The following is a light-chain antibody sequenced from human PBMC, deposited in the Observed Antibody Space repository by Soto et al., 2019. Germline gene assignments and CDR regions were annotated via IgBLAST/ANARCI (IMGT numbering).Light chain of an antibody. Sequence: IQMTQSPSTLSASVGYRVTITCRASQGISNYLAWYQQKPGKAPKLLIYAASTLQSGVPSRFSAGGSGTEFTLRIRSLQPEDFATYYCQQLNSYPTFGQGTRLEIK. CDR1: QGISNY. CDR2: AAS. J-gene: IGKJ5*01. V-gene: IGKV1-9*01. CDR3: QQLNSYPT.